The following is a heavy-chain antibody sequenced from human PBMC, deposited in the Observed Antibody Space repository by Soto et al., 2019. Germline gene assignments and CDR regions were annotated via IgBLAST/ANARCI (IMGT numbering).Heavy chain of an antibody. V-gene: IGHV3-48*02. Sequence: EVQLVESGGGLVQPGGSLRLSCAASGFTFSSYSMNWVRQAPGKGLEWVSYISSSSSTIYYADSVKGRFTISRDNAKNSLYLQMNRLRDEDTAVYYCARDSGYDRSGYPFDYWGQGTLVTVSS. J-gene: IGHJ4*02. CDR3: ARDSGYDRSGYPFDY. D-gene: IGHD3-22*01. CDR1: GFTFSSYS. CDR2: ISSSSSTI.